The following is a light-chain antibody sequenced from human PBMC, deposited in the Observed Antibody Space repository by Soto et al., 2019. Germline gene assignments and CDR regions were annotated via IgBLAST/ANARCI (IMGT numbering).Light chain of an antibody. V-gene: IGKV3-20*01. Sequence: DIVLTQSPGSLSLSLGERATLSCRASQSVDSAFFAWYQQQPGQPPRLLMYGASRRATGIPDRFSGSGSGTDFTLTISRREPEDVAVYYCQQDASSLTFGQGTKVEI. CDR1: QSVDSAF. J-gene: IGKJ1*01. CDR3: QQDASSLT. CDR2: GAS.